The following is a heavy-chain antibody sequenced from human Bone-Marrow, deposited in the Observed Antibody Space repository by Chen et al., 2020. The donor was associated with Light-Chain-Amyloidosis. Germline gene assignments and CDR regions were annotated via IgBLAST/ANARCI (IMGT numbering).Heavy chain of an antibody. V-gene: IGHV3-23*01. CDR3: AKDFRVGATWIGDGWFDP. CDR2: ISGSGGST. D-gene: IGHD1-26*01. Sequence: EVQLLESGGGLVQPGGSLRLSCAASGFTFSSYAMSWVRQAPGKGLEWVSAISGSGGSTYYADSGKGRFTISRDNSKNTLYLQMNSLRAEDTAVYYCAKDFRVGATWIGDGWFDPWGQGTLVTVSS. J-gene: IGHJ5*02. CDR1: GFTFSSYA.